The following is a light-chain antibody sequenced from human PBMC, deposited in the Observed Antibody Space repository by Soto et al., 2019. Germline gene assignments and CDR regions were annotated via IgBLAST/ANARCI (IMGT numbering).Light chain of an antibody. CDR1: QSLVYSDGNTY. Sequence: DVVMTQSPLSLPVTLGQPASISCRSSQSLVYSDGNTYLNWFQQRPGQSPRRLIYKVSNRDSGVPDRFSGSGSGTDFTLKISRVEAEDVGVYYCMKGTNWPPGYTFGQGTKLEIK. CDR3: MKGTNWPPGYT. CDR2: KVS. V-gene: IGKV2-30*01. J-gene: IGKJ2*01.